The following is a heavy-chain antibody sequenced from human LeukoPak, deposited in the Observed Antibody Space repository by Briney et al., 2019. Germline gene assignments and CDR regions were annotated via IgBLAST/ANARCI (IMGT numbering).Heavy chain of an antibody. CDR3: ARGDYGSGTYLWGS. V-gene: IGHV4-39*07. D-gene: IGHD3-10*01. CDR2: VFCSGST. Sequence: SETLSLTCTVSGGSISTINSYWGWIRHSPGKGLEWFGCVFCSGSTYYNPSLKRRATISVDTSQNSFFLILTSVTDAATFVYYCARGDYGSGTYLWGSWGQGILVTVSP. J-gene: IGHJ5*02. CDR1: GGSISTINSY.